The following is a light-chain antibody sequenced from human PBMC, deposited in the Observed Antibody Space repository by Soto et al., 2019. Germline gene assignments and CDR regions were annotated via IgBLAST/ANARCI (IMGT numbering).Light chain of an antibody. J-gene: IGLJ1*01. CDR1: SSDVGGYNY. CDR2: DVS. V-gene: IGLV2-14*01. CDR3: SSYTSSSTLVV. Sequence: QSALTQPASVSGSPVQSITISCTGTSSDVGGYNYVSWYQQHPGKAPKLMIYDVSNRPSGVSNRFSGSKSGNTASLTISGLQAEDEADYYCSSYTSSSTLVVFGTGTKVTVL.